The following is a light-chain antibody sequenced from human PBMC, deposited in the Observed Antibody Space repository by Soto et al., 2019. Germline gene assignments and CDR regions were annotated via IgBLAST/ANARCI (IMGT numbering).Light chain of an antibody. CDR2: DAS. V-gene: IGKV3-11*01. CDR3: QQRDA. CDR1: QSVSSH. Sequence: EIVLTQSPATLSLSPGERATLSCRASQSVSSHLAWYQQKPGQAPRLLINDASNRATGIPARFSGSGSGTDFTLTISSLEPEDFAIYYCQQRDAFGQGTKWEIK. J-gene: IGKJ2*01.